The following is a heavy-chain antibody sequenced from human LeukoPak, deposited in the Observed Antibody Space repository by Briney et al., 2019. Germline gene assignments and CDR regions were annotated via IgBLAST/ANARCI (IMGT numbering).Heavy chain of an antibody. CDR1: GGSISDYY. CDR3: ARDAYYYDTGGYYMLDY. V-gene: IGHV4-4*07. Sequence: SETLSLTCSVSGGSISDYYWAWIRQPAGKGLEWIGRIYTSGSTYYNPSRKSRVTMSLDTSKNEFSLNLSSVTAADTAVYYCARDAYYYDTGGYYMLDYWGQGTLITVSS. CDR2: IYTSGST. D-gene: IGHD3-22*01. J-gene: IGHJ4*02.